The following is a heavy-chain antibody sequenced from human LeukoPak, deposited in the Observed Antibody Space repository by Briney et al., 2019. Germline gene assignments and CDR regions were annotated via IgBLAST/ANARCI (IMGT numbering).Heavy chain of an antibody. V-gene: IGHV4-39*01. D-gene: IGHD3-10*01. CDR1: GGSISSSSYY. Sequence: SETLSLTCTVSGGSISSSSYYWGWIRQPPGKGLEWIGSIYYSGSTYYNPSLKSRVTISVDTSKNQFSLKLSSVTAADTAVYYCARQNQDLLWFGELFSYFDYWGQGTLVTVSS. CDR2: IYYSGST. CDR3: ARQNQDLLWFGELFSYFDY. J-gene: IGHJ4*02.